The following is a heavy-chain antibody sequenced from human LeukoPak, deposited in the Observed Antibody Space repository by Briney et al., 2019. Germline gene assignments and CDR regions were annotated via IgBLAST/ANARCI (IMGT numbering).Heavy chain of an antibody. Sequence: ASVKVSCKASGYTFTSYYMHWVRQAPGQGLEWMGKINPSGGSTSYAQKFQGRVTMTRDTSTSTVYMELSSLRSEDTAVYYCARDWSPGHCSGGSCYSEYFDYWGQGTLVTVSS. D-gene: IGHD2-15*01. CDR2: INPSGGST. CDR1: GYTFTSYY. J-gene: IGHJ4*02. V-gene: IGHV1-46*01. CDR3: ARDWSPGHCSGGSCYSEYFDY.